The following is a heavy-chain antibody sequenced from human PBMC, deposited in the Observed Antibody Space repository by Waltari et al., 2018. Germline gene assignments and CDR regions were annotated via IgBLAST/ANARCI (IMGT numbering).Heavy chain of an antibody. Sequence: WIRQPPGKGLEWIGYIYYSGSTNYNPSLKSRVTISVDTSKNQFSLKLSSVTAADTAVYYCARAAGIAAAGPYYFDYWGQGTLVTVSS. D-gene: IGHD6-13*01. CDR2: IYYSGST. CDR3: ARAAGIAAAGPYYFDY. J-gene: IGHJ4*02. V-gene: IGHV4-59*01.